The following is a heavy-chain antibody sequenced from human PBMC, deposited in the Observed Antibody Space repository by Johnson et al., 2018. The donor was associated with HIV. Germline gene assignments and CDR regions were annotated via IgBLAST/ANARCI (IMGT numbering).Heavy chain of an antibody. CDR3: TTDLPYCTGGDCYNAFDL. CDR2: INWNGGST. V-gene: IGHV3-20*04. Sequence: VQLVEFEGGVVRPGGSLRLSCAASGFTFDDYGMSWVRQAPGTGLEWVSGINWNGGSTGYADSVKGRFTISSDNAKNSLDMQMNSLKTEDTAVYYCTTDLPYCTGGDCYNAFDLWGQGTMVTVSS. D-gene: IGHD2-8*02. J-gene: IGHJ3*01. CDR1: GFTFDDYG.